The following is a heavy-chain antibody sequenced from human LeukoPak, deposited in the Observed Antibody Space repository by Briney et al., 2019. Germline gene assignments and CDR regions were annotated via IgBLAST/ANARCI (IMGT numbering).Heavy chain of an antibody. D-gene: IGHD5-12*01. J-gene: IGHJ4*02. CDR3: ARRGYGLSLDY. CDR1: GYRFTEYW. CDR2: IFPGDSDR. V-gene: IGHV5-51*01. Sequence: KRGESLKISCKGSGYRFTEYWIGWVRQMPGRGLEWMGIIFPGDSDRKYSPSFEGQVTISVDKSISAAYLQWDSLKASDSAIYYCARRGYGLSLDYWGQGTPVTVSS.